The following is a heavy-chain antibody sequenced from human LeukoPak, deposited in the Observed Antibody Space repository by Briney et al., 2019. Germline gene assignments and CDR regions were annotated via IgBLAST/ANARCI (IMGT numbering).Heavy chain of an antibody. D-gene: IGHD2-21*02. J-gene: IGHJ5*02. CDR2: IKQDGSEK. Sequence: GPLRLSCAASGFTFSSYWMSWVRQAPGKGLEWVANIKQDGSEKYYVDSVKGRFTISRDNAKNSLYLQMNSLRAEDTAVYYCAAHCGGDCYENWFDPWGQGTLVTVSS. V-gene: IGHV3-7*02. CDR3: AAHCGGDCYENWFDP. CDR1: GFTFSSYW.